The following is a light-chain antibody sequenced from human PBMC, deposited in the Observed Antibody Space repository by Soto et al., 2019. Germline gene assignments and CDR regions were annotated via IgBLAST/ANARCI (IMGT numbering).Light chain of an antibody. J-gene: IGLJ3*02. V-gene: IGLV1-44*01. CDR3: AAWDDDLHVWL. CDR2: SSN. Sequence: QSVLTQPPSVSATPGQGVTLSCSGGDSNIGSTAVNWHQQLPGTAPKLLIYSSNQRPSGVPDRLSGSKSGTSASPAISGLQSEDEADYYCAAWDDDLHVWLFGGGTKLTVL. CDR1: DSNIGSTA.